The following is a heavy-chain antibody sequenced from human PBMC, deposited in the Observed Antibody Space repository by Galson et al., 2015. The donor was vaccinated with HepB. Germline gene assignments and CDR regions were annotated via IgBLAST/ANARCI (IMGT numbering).Heavy chain of an antibody. J-gene: IGHJ4*02. CDR3: ASEDSSSWYFACAY. CDR1: GFTFSSYG. V-gene: IGHV3-30*03. D-gene: IGHD6-13*01. CDR2: ISYDGSNK. Sequence: SLRLSCAASGFTFSSYGMHWVRQAPGKGLEWVAVISYDGSNKYYADSVKGRFTISRDNSKNTLYLQMNNLRAEDTAVYYCASEDSSSWYFACAYWGQGTLVTVSS.